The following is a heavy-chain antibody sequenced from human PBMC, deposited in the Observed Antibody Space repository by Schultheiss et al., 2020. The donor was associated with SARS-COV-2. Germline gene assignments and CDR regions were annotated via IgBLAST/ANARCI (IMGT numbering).Heavy chain of an antibody. CDR1: GFIVSNNQ. CDR3: ARWGSSGPYFDY. Sequence: GESLKISCEASGFIVSNNQMTWVRQAPGKGLEWVSIIYSDGRTYYGDSVKGRFTISRDNSKNTLYLQMNSLKTEDTAVYYCARWGSSGPYFDYWGQGTLVTGSS. D-gene: IGHD3-22*01. J-gene: IGHJ4*02. CDR2: IYSDGRT. V-gene: IGHV3-53*01.